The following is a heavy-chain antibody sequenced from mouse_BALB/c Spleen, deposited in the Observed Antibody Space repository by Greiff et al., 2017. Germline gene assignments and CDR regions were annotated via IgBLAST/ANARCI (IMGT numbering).Heavy chain of an antibody. D-gene: IGHD2-14*01. CDR3: ARDYRYYAMDY. Sequence: EVKLQESGGGLVQPGGSLKLSCAASGFTFSSYGMSWVRQTPDKRLELVATINSNGGSTYYPDSVKGRFTISRDNAKNTLYLQMSSLKSEDTAMYYCARDYRYYAMDYWGQGTSVTVSS. V-gene: IGHV5-6-3*01. J-gene: IGHJ4*01. CDR1: GFTFSSYG. CDR2: INSNGGST.